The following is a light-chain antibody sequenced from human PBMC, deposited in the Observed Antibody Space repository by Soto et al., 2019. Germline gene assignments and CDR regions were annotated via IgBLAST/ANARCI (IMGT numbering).Light chain of an antibody. J-gene: IGLJ2*01. V-gene: IGLV1-40*01. Sequence: QSALTQPPSVSGAPGQRVTISCTGSSSNIGAGYDVHWYQQLPGRAPKLLIYGNTNRPSGVPDRFSGSKSGTSASLAITGLQAEDGADYYCLSFDSSLSVVFGGGTKVTVL. CDR3: LSFDSSLSVV. CDR2: GNT. CDR1: SSNIGAGYD.